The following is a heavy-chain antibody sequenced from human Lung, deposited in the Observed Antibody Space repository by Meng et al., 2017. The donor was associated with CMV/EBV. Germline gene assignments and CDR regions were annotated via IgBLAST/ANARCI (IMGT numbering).Heavy chain of an antibody. CDR2: ISYDGSNT. V-gene: IGHV3-30*18. D-gene: IGHD2-2*01. CDR1: GFNFSNYG. Sequence: SGFNFSNYGLHWVRQAPSKGLEWVAVISYDGSNTYYADSVKGRFTISRDNSKNTLYLQMNSLRPEDAAVYYCAKNVLPGALRDWFDPWGQGILVTVSS. CDR3: AKNVLPGALRDWFDP. J-gene: IGHJ5*02.